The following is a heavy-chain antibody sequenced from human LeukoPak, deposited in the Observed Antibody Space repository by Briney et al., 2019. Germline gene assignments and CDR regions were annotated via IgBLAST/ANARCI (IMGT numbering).Heavy chain of an antibody. J-gene: IGHJ4*02. Sequence: GGSLRLSCAASGFTFSSYTMSWVRQAPGKGLEWVSTISASGGSTYYADSVKGRFTISRDNSKNTLYLQMNSLSAEETAVYYCAKRLPGPFDYWGQGALVPGSS. CDR2: ISASGGST. D-gene: IGHD1-1*01. V-gene: IGHV3-23*01. CDR1: GFTFSSYT. CDR3: AKRLPGPFDY.